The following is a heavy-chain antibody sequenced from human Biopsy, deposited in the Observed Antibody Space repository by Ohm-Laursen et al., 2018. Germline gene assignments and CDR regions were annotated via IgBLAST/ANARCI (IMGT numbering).Heavy chain of an antibody. D-gene: IGHD6-25*01. Sequence: SLRLSCTASGFVVSGTQMSWVRQAPRKGLEWVSVIYSGDSTYYADSAKGRFTISRDESKNTLYLQMNRLRAEGTAVYHCARATYSSGHKIDSWGQGTLVTVSS. CDR2: IYSGDST. V-gene: IGHV3-53*01. CDR3: ARATYSSGHKIDS. CDR1: GFVVSGTQ. J-gene: IGHJ4*02.